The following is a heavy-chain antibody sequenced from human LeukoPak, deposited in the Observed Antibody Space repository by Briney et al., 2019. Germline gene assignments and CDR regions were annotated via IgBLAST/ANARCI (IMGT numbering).Heavy chain of an antibody. CDR3: AKGFYDNSASGVFDI. D-gene: IGHD3-22*01. J-gene: IGHJ3*02. CDR1: GFTFSSFA. Sequence: PGGSLRLSCAASGFTFSSFATSWVRQAPGKGLEWVSGISASGGSTYYADSVKGRFTISRDNSKNTLYLQMNSLRAEDTAVYYCAKGFYDNSASGVFDIWGKGQWSPSLQ. CDR2: ISASGGST. V-gene: IGHV3-23*01.